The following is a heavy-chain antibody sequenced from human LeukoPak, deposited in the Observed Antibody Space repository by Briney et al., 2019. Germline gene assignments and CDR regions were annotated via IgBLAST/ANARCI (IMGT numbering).Heavy chain of an antibody. CDR3: ARNLDV. V-gene: IGHV4-38-2*01. J-gene: IGHJ6*04. CDR1: GCSISSGYY. CDR2: IYHSGST. Sequence: PSETLSLTCAVSGCSISSGYYWGWIRQPPGKGLEWIGSIYHSGSTYYNPSLKSRVTISVDTSKNQFSLKLSSVTAADTAVYYCARNLDVWGKGTTVTVSS.